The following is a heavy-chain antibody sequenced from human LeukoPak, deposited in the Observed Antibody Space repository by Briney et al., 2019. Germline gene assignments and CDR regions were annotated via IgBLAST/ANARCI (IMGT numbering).Heavy chain of an antibody. CDR2: IYTSGST. Sequence: PSETLSLTCTVSGGSISSYYWSWIRQPAGKGLEWIGRIYTSGSTNYSPSLKSRVTISVDKSKNQFSLELSSVTAADTAVYYCARSYQLLLDVWDKGTTVTVSS. V-gene: IGHV4-4*07. J-gene: IGHJ6*04. D-gene: IGHD6-6*01. CDR3: ARSYQLLLDV. CDR1: GGSISSYY.